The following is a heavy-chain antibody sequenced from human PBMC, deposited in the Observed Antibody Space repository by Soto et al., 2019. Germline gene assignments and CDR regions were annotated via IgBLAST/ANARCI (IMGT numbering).Heavy chain of an antibody. J-gene: IGHJ4*02. D-gene: IGHD2-21*02. Sequence: QVHLVQSGAEVKKSGSSVRVSCTASGGTFTNDAISWVRQAPGQGLEWLGRIIPFFGTPDYSQSFQGRLTITADESTGTAYTDLRSLRSDDTAVYYCAREVVTETTLGYFDFWGQGTLVTVSS. CDR1: GGTFTNDA. CDR3: AREVVTETTLGYFDF. V-gene: IGHV1-69*01. CDR2: IIPFFGTP.